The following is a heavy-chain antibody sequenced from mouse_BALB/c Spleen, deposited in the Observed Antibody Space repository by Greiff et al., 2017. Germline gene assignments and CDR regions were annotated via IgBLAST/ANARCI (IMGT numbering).Heavy chain of an antibody. Sequence: EVQVVESGGGLVQPGGSRKLSCAASGFTFSSFGMHWVRQAPEKGLEWVAYISSGSSTIYYADTVKGRFTISRDNPKNTLFLQMTSLRSEDTAMYYCASSLMITTTRYAMDYWGQGTSVTVSS. V-gene: IGHV5-17*02. D-gene: IGHD2-4*01. J-gene: IGHJ4*01. CDR3: ASSLMITTTRYAMDY. CDR2: ISSGSSTI. CDR1: GFTFSSFG.